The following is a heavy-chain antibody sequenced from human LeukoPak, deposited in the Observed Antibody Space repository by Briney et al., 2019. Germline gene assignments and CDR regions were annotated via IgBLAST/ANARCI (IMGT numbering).Heavy chain of an antibody. CDR3: ARGRYSYGIDY. V-gene: IGHV4-39*07. CDR2: INHSGST. D-gene: IGHD5-18*01. CDR1: GGSISSSSYY. J-gene: IGHJ4*02. Sequence: SETLSLTCTVSGGSISSSSYYWGWIRQPPGKGLEWIGEINHSGSTNYNPSLKSRVTISVDTSKNQFSLKLSSVTAADTAVYYCARGRYSYGIDYWGQGTLVTVSS.